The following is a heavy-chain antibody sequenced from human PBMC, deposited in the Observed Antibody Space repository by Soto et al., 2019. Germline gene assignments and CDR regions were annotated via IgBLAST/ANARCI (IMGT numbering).Heavy chain of an antibody. CDR1: GYSFTSYW. CDR2: IYPGDSDT. Sequence: GESLKISCKGSGYSFTSYWIGWVRQMPGKGLEWMGIIYPGDSDTRYSPSFQGQVTISADKSISTAYLQWGSLKASDTAMYYCARQFSTQLWLNGYYYGMDVWGQGTTVTVSS. V-gene: IGHV5-51*01. CDR3: ARQFSTQLWLNGYYYGMDV. D-gene: IGHD5-18*01. J-gene: IGHJ6*02.